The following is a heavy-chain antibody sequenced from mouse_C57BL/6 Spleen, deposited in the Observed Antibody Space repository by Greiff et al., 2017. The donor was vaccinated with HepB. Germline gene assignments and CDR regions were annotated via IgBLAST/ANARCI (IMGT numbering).Heavy chain of an antibody. CDR1: GFTFTDYY. Sequence: EVHLVESGGGLVQPGGSLSLSCAASGFTFTDYYMSWVRQPPGKALEWLGFIRNKANGYTTEYSASVKGRFTISRDNSQSILYLQMNALRAEDSATYYCARYDYDVGAYWGQGTLVTVSA. CDR3: ARYDYDVGAY. CDR2: IRNKANGYTT. J-gene: IGHJ3*01. V-gene: IGHV7-3*01. D-gene: IGHD2-4*01.